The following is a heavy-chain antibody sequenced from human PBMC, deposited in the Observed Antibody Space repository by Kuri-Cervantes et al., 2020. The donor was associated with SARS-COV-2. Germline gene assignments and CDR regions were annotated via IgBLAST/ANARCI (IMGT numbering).Heavy chain of an antibody. J-gene: IGHJ1*01. CDR1: GFTFTSYA. V-gene: IGHV3-23*01. Sequence: GGSLRLSCATSGFTFTSYAMSWVRQAPGKGLEWVSTISGGGGSTYYADSVEGRFTIPRDSSKNTLYLQMNSLRAEDTAVYYCAKDVAAGTRAPPEYFQHWGQGTLVTVSS. CDR2: ISGGGGST. CDR3: AKDVAAGTRAPPEYFQH. D-gene: IGHD6-13*01.